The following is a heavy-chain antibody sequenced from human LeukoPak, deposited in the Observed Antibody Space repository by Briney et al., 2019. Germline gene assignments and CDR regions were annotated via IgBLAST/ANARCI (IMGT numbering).Heavy chain of an antibody. D-gene: IGHD3-22*01. CDR1: GYTFSSHG. J-gene: IGHJ4*02. Sequence: ASVKVSCKDSGYTFSSHGISWVRQAPGQGLEWMAWISAYNGKTNFARKFRGRVTMTTDTSTSTAYMELRSLRSDDTAIYYCARDRNPYYDGSGYGYCWGQGTLVTVSS. CDR2: ISAYNGKT. CDR3: ARDRNPYYDGSGYGYC. V-gene: IGHV1-18*01.